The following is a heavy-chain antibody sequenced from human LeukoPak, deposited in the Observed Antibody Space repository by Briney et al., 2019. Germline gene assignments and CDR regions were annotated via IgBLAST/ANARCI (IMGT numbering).Heavy chain of an antibody. D-gene: IGHD2-15*01. CDR1: GFTFSRDS. J-gene: IGHJ4*02. V-gene: IGHV3-48*01. CDR2: INGGGSPI. CDR3: VRDNPRCCGVVPANIDDY. Sequence: GGSLRLSCAASGFTFSRDSMNWVRQAPGKGLEWVSYINGGGSPIYYADSVRGRFTISRDNVKNSLYLQMNSLRAEDTAVYYCVRDNPRCCGVVPANIDDYWGQGTLVTVSS.